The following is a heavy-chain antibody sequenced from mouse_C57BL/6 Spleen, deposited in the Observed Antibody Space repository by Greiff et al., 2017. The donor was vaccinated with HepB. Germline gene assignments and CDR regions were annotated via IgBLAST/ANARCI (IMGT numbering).Heavy chain of an antibody. CDR3: ARSTDTGMFAY. D-gene: IGHD4-1*01. CDR2: IYPSDSET. V-gene: IGHV1-61*01. Sequence: VQLQQPGAELVRPGSSVKLSCKASGYTFTSYWMDWVKQRPGQGLEWIGNIYPSDSETHYNQKFKDKATLTVDKSSSTAYMQLSSLTSEDSAVYYCARSTDTGMFAYWGQGTLVTVSA. J-gene: IGHJ3*01. CDR1: GYTFTSYW.